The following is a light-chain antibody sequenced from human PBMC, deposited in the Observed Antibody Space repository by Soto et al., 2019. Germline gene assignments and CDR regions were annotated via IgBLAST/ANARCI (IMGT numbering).Light chain of an antibody. CDR2: RAS. J-gene: IGKJ5*01. Sequence: DIQMTQSPSTLSASVGGRVTITCRASQSINTWLAWYQQKPGKAPKLLIYRASTLESGVPSRFSGSGSGTEFTLTISSLQPDDFSTYYCQQFYSIPRITFGQGTRLEAK. CDR1: QSINTW. V-gene: IGKV1-5*03. CDR3: QQFYSIPRIT.